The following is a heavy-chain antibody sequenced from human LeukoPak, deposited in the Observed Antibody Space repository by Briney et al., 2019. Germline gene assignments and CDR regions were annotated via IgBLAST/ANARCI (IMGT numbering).Heavy chain of an antibody. CDR3: ARHIVGEQNFDY. V-gene: IGHV3-7*01. Sequence: PGGSLRLSCAASGFTFGAYWMSWCRQAPGERPEWVASIKDDGSAQFSVDSLEGRFTISRDNAKNTLYLQMDTMRVEDTAVYYCARHIVGEQNFDYWSQGTLVTVSS. CDR2: IKDDGSAQ. CDR1: GFTFGAYW. J-gene: IGHJ4*02. D-gene: IGHD3-16*02.